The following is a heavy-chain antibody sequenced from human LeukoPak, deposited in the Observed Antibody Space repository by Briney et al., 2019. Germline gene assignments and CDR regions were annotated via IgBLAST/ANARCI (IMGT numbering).Heavy chain of an antibody. CDR1: GFTFSSYG. CDR3: AKDLIKGYDFWSGYYLDY. CDR2: IRYDGSNK. D-gene: IGHD3-3*01. J-gene: IGHJ4*02. Sequence: GESLRLSCAASGFTFSSYGMHWVRQAPGKGLEWVAFIRYDGSNKYYADSVKGRFTISRDNSKNTLYLQMNSLRAEDTAVYYCAKDLIKGYDFWSGYYLDYWGQGTLVTVSS. V-gene: IGHV3-30*02.